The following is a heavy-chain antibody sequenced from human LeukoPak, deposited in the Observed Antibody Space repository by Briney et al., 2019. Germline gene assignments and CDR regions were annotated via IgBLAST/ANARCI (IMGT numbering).Heavy chain of an antibody. J-gene: IGHJ6*03. CDR3: AKDTVVGISSYNYYRYMDV. D-gene: IGHD4-23*01. Sequence: GGSLRLSCAASGFTFSSYGMSWVRQAPGKGLEWVSATSGSGGSTYYADSVKGRFTISRDDSKNTLYLQMNSLRAEDTAVYYCAKDTVVGISSYNYYRYMDVWGKGTTVTISS. CDR2: TSGSGGST. V-gene: IGHV3-23*01. CDR1: GFTFSSYG.